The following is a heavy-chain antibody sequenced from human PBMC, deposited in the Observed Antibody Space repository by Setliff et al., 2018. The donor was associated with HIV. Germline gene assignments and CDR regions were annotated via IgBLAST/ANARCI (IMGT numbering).Heavy chain of an antibody. Sequence: LRLSCAASGFTFSSYGMHWVRQVPGKGLEWVAFIRNDGSNEYYIDSVKGRFTISRDNSKNTLYLQMNSLRAEDTAVYYCAKTGLDFLRGVIRDWGQGTLVTVSS. D-gene: IGHD3-10*01. V-gene: IGHV3-30*02. CDR2: IRNDGSNE. CDR1: GFTFSSYG. J-gene: IGHJ4*02. CDR3: AKTGLDFLRGVIRD.